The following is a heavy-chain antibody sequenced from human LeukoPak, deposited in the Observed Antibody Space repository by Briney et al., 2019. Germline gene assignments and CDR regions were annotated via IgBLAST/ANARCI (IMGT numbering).Heavy chain of an antibody. J-gene: IGHJ4*02. CDR1: GYTFTSYG. CDR2: ISAYNGNT. V-gene: IGHV1-18*01. D-gene: IGHD3-22*01. CDR3: ARDLDYYDSSGYVGSGTSGY. Sequence: ASVKVSCKASGYTFTSYGISWVRQAPGQGLEWMGWISAYNGNTNYAQKLQGRVTMTTDTSTSTAYMELRSLRSDDTAVYYCARDLDYYDSSGYVGSGTSGYWGQGTLVTVSS.